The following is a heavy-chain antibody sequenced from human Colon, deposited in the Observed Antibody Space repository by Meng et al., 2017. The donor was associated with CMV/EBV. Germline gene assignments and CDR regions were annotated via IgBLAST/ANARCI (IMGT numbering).Heavy chain of an antibody. J-gene: IGHJ4*02. V-gene: IGHV3-48*04. CDR2: ISSSSDII. D-gene: IGHD6-13*01. Sequence: GESLKISCAASGFTFSASWMSWVRQTPGKGLEWLAYISSSSDIIYYSESVKGRFTISRDNAKKSFYLQMNSLRIGDTAVYYCARELYSSPDYWGQGTLVTVSS. CDR1: GFTFSASW. CDR3: ARELYSSPDY.